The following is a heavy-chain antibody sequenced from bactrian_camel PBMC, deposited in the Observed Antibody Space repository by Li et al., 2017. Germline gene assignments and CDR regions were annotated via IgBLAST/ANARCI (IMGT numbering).Heavy chain of an antibody. D-gene: IGHD6*01. J-gene: IGHJ4*01. Sequence: HVQLVESGGGLVQPGGSLTLSCIASGFTFSSYAMSWVRQAPGKGLEWTSTIYADGSSTWYANSVKARFTISRDNAKNTVYLQMDSLKSEDTALYYCATVAGTDFNYWGQGTQVTVS. V-gene: IGHV3S7*01. CDR1: GFTFSSYA. CDR2: IYADGSST. CDR3: ATVAGTDFNY.